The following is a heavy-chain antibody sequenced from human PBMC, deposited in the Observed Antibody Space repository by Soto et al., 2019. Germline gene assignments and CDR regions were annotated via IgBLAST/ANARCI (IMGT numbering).Heavy chain of an antibody. CDR1: GGSIGTYY. J-gene: IGHJ4*02. CDR3: ARHPGYYDILTGYTTYYFDY. V-gene: IGHV4-59*08. D-gene: IGHD3-9*01. CDR2: IYYRGNT. Sequence: SETLSLTCTVTGGSIGTYYWSWSRQPPWKGLEWIGYIYYRGNTDYNPSLKSRVTISLDTPKNQFSLKLSSVTAADTAVYYCARHPGYYDILTGYTTYYFDYWGQGILITVS.